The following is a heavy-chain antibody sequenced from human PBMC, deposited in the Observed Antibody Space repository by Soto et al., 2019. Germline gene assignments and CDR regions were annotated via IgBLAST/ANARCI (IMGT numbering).Heavy chain of an antibody. V-gene: IGHV4-61*01. Sequence: SETLSLTCSVSGGSVSNKTYYWSWIRQPPGKRLEWIGYVYYSGTTSYNPSLKSRVTISVDLSKNQFSLRLSSVTTADTALYYCARTTAVPNTLRSRYFFDYWGQGTLVTVSS. CDR2: VYYSGTT. CDR3: ARTTAVPNTLRSRYFFDY. J-gene: IGHJ4*02. CDR1: GGSVSNKTYY. D-gene: IGHD4-17*01.